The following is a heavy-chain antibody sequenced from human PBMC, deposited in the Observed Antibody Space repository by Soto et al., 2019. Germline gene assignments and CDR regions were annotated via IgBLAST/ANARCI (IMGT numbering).Heavy chain of an antibody. CDR2: ISSSSSYI. V-gene: IGHV3-21*01. J-gene: IGHJ3*02. D-gene: IGHD3-3*01. CDR3: ARDKESYYDFWSGSTDAFDI. CDR1: GFTFSSYS. Sequence: GGSLRLSCAASGFTFSSYSMNWVRQAPGKGLEWVSSISSSSSYIYYADSVKGRFTISRDNAKNSLYLQMNSLRAEDTAVYYCARDKESYYDFWSGSTDAFDIWGQGTMVTVSS.